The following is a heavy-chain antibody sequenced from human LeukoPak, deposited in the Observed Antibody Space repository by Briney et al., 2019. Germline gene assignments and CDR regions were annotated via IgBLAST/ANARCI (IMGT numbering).Heavy chain of an antibody. CDR1: GGSISSGGYY. D-gene: IGHD2-21*02. CDR2: IYYSGST. J-gene: IGHJ5*02. V-gene: IGHV4-31*03. CDR3: ARNRLTAGEPNWFDP. Sequence: SETLSLTCTVSGGSISSGGYYWSWIRQHPGKGLEWIGYIYYSGSTYYNPSLKSRVTISVDTSKNQFSLKLSSETAADTAVYYCARNRLTAGEPNWFDPWGQGTLVTVSS.